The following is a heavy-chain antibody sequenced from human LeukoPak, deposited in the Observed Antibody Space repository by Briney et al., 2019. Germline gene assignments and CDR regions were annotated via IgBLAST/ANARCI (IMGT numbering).Heavy chain of an antibody. V-gene: IGHV1-18*04. CDR3: ARDSGMIVVQNINH. CDR2: INIYNDNT. D-gene: IGHD3-22*01. CDR1: GYTFTTFG. Sequence: ASVNVSCKASGYTFTTFGMTWVRQAPGQGLEWMGWINIYNDNTYYAQNLQGRVTMTTDTSTSTAYMELRSLRSDDTAVYYCARDSGMIVVQNINHWGQGTLVTVSS. J-gene: IGHJ4*02.